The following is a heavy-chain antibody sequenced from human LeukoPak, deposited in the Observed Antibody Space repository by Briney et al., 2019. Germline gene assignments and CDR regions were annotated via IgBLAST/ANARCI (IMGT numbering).Heavy chain of an antibody. V-gene: IGHV1-2*02. CDR1: GYMFIDYY. J-gene: IGHJ4*02. Sequence: ASVTVSCTASGYMFIDYYMHWVRQAPGQGLEWMGWINPNSGGTDYVQKFQGRVTMTRDTSISTAYMELNRLTSDDTAVYYCARRYCSDTLCYFFDYWGQGTQVTVSS. CDR2: INPNSGGT. CDR3: ARRYCSDTLCYFFDY. D-gene: IGHD2-8*01.